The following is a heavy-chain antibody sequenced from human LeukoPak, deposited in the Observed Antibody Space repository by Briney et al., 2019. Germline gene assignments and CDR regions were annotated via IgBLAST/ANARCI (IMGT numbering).Heavy chain of an antibody. Sequence: GASVTVSCTSSGYTFTTYGISWVRQAPGQGLEWMGWISAYNGNTNYAQKLQGRVTMTTDTSTSTAYMELRSLRSDDTAVYYCARVIRGYYDIIGYYGDAFDIWGQGTMVTVSS. D-gene: IGHD3-22*01. CDR3: ARVIRGYYDIIGYYGDAFDI. CDR2: ISAYNGNT. J-gene: IGHJ3*02. CDR1: GYTFTTYG. V-gene: IGHV1-18*01.